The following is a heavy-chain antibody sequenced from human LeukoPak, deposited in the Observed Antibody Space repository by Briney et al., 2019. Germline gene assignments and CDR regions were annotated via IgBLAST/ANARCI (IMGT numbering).Heavy chain of an antibody. V-gene: IGHV4-39*01. CDR3: ARQMAAVVFDP. CDR2: IYYSGST. CDR1: GGSISSSSYY. D-gene: IGHD5-24*01. Sequence: PSETLSLTCTVSGGSISSSSYYWGWIRQPPGKGLEWFGSIYYSGSTYYNPSLKSRVTISVDTSKNQFSLKLSSVTAADTAVYYCARQMAAVVFDPWGQGTLVTVSS. J-gene: IGHJ5*02.